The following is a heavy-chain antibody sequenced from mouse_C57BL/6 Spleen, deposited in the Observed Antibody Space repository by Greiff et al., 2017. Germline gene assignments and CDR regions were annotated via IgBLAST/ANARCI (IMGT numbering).Heavy chain of an antibody. CDR2: IDPETGGT. CDR1: GYTFTDYE. CDR3: TRGYYYGSRVY. D-gene: IGHD1-1*01. Sequence: VKLVESGAELVRPGASVTLSCKASGYTFTDYEMHWVKQTPVHGLEWIGAIDPETGGTAYNQKFKGKAILTADKSSSTAYMELRSLTSEDSAVYYCTRGYYYGSRVYWGQGTTLTVSS. J-gene: IGHJ2*01. V-gene: IGHV1-15*01.